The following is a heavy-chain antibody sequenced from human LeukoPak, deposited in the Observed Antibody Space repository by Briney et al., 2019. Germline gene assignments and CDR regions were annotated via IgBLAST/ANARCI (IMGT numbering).Heavy chain of an antibody. J-gene: IGHJ4*02. CDR1: GFTFNSYW. V-gene: IGHV3-7*01. CDR3: ARDPIKRVSCFSDF. CDR2: IRQDGNEK. D-gene: IGHD2-2*01. Sequence: GGSLRLSCAASGFTFNSYWMSWVRQAPGKGLEWVANIRQDGNEKYYVDSVKGRFSISRDNAKNSLYLQMNSLRAEDTARYYCARDPIKRVSCFSDFRGLGTLVTVTS.